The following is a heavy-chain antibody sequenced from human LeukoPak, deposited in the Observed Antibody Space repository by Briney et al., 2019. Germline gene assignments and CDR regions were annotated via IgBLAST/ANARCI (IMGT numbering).Heavy chain of an antibody. CDR3: ARGCTNGVCSVDY. CDR2: ISAYNGNT. V-gene: IGHV1-18*01. D-gene: IGHD2-8*01. J-gene: IGHJ4*02. CDR1: GYTFTSYG. Sequence: ASVKVSCKASGYTFTSYGISWVRQAPGQGLEWMGWISAYNGNTNYAQKFQGRVTITRNTSISTAYMELSSLRSEDTAVYYCARGCTNGVCSVDYWGQGTLVTVSS.